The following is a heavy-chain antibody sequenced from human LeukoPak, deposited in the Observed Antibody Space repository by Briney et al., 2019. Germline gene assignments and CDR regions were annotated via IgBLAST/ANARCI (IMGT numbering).Heavy chain of an antibody. CDR2: INPNSGGT. D-gene: IGHD6-13*01. CDR3: ARTTEAHSWRTRYYDYYMDV. V-gene: IGHV1-2*02. J-gene: IGHJ6*03. CDR1: GYTFTGNY. Sequence: AASVKVSCKASGYTFTGNYMHWVRQAPGQGLEWMGWINPNSGGTNYAQKFQGRVTMTRDTSISTAYMELSRLRSDDTAVYYCARTTEAHSWRTRYYDYYMDVWGKGTTVAVSS.